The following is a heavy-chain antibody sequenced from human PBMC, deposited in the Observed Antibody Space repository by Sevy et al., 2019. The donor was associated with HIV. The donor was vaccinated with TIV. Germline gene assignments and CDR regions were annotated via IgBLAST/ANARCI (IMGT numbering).Heavy chain of an antibody. V-gene: IGHV1-18*01. J-gene: IGHJ4*02. D-gene: IGHD3-10*01. Sequence: ASVKVSCKASGYTFSSNGIAWVRQAPGQGLQWMGWIGVYNGNSNYAQNLRDRVTMTTDTSTGTAYLELKSLRSDDKAVYYCARVPTYYCGSGTYFDYWGQGTLVTVSS. CDR3: ARVPTYYCGSGTYFDY. CDR2: IGVYNGNS. CDR1: GYTFSSNG.